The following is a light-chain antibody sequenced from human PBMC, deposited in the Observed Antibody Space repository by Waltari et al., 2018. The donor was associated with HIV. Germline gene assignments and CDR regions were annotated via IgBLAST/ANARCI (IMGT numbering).Light chain of an antibody. CDR2: EVS. J-gene: IGLJ3*02. CDR1: TSDVGGYNH. Sequence: QSAPTQPASVSGSPGQSITISCTGTTSDVGGYNHVSWYQQHPGNAPKLMIYEVSNRPSGVSNRLSGSKSGNTASLTISGLQAEDEADYYCSSYTSSSTVVFGGGTKLTVL. CDR3: SSYTSSSTVV. V-gene: IGLV2-14*01.